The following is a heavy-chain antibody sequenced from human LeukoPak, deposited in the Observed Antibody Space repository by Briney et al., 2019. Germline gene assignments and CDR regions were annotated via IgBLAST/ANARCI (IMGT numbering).Heavy chain of an antibody. D-gene: IGHD3-10*01. Sequence: GGSLRLSCAASGFTFSNAWMSWVRQAPGKGLEWVGRIKSETGGGTTDYAAPVKGRFSISRDDSKNTLYLQVNSLKTEDTGVYYYATVTRSFTVGIYFYYYMDVWGKGTTVAVSS. CDR3: ATVTRSFTVGIYFYYYMDV. CDR1: GFTFSNAW. CDR2: IKSETGGGTT. V-gene: IGHV3-15*01. J-gene: IGHJ6*03.